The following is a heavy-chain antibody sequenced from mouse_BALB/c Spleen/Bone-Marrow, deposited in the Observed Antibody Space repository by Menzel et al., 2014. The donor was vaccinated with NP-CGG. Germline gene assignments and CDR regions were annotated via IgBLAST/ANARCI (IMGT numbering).Heavy chain of an antibody. V-gene: IGHV1-69*02. CDR2: IDPSDSET. CDR1: GYTFTSYW. Sequence: QVQLQQPGAELVKPGAPVKLSCKASGYTFTSYWMNWVKQSPGRGLEWIGRIDPSDSETHYNQKFKDKATLTVDKSSSTAYIQLSSLTSEDSAVYYCARALGDGYYYAMDYWGQGTSVTVSS. D-gene: IGHD2-3*01. J-gene: IGHJ4*01. CDR3: ARALGDGYYYAMDY.